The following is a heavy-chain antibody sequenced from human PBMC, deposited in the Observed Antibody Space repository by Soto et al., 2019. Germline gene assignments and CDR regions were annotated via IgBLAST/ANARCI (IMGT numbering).Heavy chain of an antibody. CDR1: GGSINTFY. CDR2: IFSSGST. CDR3: AREGSYSAYNFAHGIQLWSFDF. D-gene: IGHD5-12*01. Sequence: SETLSLTCTASGGSINTFYLSWVRQPAGKGLEWIGRIFSSGSTSFNPSLESRVAMSVDTSKNHFSLNLSSVTAADMAVYYCAREGSYSAYNFAHGIQLWSFDFWGQGALVTVSS. J-gene: IGHJ4*02. V-gene: IGHV4-4*07.